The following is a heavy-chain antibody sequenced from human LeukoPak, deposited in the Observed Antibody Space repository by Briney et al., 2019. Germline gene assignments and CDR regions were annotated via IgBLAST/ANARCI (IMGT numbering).Heavy chain of an antibody. CDR3: ARVHSDSRGYYQHDY. V-gene: IGHV3-66*01. J-gene: IGHJ4*02. CDR2: TYSGGST. Sequence: GGSLRLSCAASGFTVSINYMSWDRQAPGKGLEWVSLTYSGGSTYYADSVKGRFTISRDNSKNTLYLQMNSLRAEDTAVYFCARVHSDSRGYYQHDYWGQGTLVTVSS. D-gene: IGHD3-22*01. CDR1: GFTVSINY.